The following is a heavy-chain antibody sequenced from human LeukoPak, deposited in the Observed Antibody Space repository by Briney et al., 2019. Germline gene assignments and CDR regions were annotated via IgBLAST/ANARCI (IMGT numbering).Heavy chain of an antibody. J-gene: IGHJ3*02. CDR3: AKDIAAAGTDAFDI. V-gene: IGHV3-9*03. D-gene: IGHD6-13*01. CDR1: GFTFDDYA. CDR2: ISWNSGSI. Sequence: GRSLRLSCAASGFTFDDYAIHWVRQAPGKGLEWVSGISWNSGSIGYADSVKGRFTISRDNAKNSLYLQMNSLRAEDMALYYCAKDIAAAGTDAFDIWGQGTMVTVSS.